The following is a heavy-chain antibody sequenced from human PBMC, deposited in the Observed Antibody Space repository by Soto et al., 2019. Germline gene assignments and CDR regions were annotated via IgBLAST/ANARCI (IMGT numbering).Heavy chain of an antibody. D-gene: IGHD6-19*01. J-gene: IGHJ4*02. CDR2: IYWNDDK. CDR3: AHTGIAVAGKGYTFDY. Sequence: QITLKESGPTLVKPTQTVTLTCTFYGFSLCTSGVAVGWILQPQGKALEWLALIYWNDDKGYSPALKSRLTIPKDTSKNQVVITMTNMDTVDTATYYCAHTGIAVAGKGYTFDYWGQGTLVTVSS. V-gene: IGHV2-5*01. CDR1: GFSLCTSGVA.